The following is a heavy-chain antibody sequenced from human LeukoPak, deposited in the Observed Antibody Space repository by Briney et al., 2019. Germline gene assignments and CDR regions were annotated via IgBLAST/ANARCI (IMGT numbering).Heavy chain of an antibody. D-gene: IGHD3-16*01. V-gene: IGHV3-53*01. CDR3: ARAVRGDAFDI. CDR1: GYTVNSKY. J-gene: IGHJ3*02. Sequence: GGSLRLSCAASGYTVNSKYMSWVRQAPGKGLEWVSVMYSGGTAFYADSVRGRFTVARDNSKNTLYLQMNSLRAEDTAVYYCARAVRGDAFDIWGQGTMVTVSS. CDR2: MYSGGTA.